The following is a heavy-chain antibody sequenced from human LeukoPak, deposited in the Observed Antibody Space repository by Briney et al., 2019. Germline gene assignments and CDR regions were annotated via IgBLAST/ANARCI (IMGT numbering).Heavy chain of an antibody. J-gene: IGHJ3*01. CDR3: SKSTYSYDTFVNAFDF. CDR1: GGSISSSHY. CDR2: IYYGGST. Sequence: PSETLSLTCTVSGGSISSSHYWGWIRRPPGKGLEGIGGIYYGGSTYYNASLRSRGTTSVDTSKNQFSLKLSSVTAADTAVYYCSKSTYSYDTFVNAFDFWGQGTVVTVSS. V-gene: IGHV4-39*07. D-gene: IGHD3-22*01.